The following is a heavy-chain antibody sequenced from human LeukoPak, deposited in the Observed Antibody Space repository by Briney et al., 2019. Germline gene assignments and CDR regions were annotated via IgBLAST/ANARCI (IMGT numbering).Heavy chain of an antibody. CDR1: GYTLTLLP. D-gene: IGHD3-22*01. Sequence: ASVKVSCKVSGYTLTLLPMHWVRQAPGKGREWMGGFDPEDGETIYAQKFQGRVTMTEDTSTDAAYMELSSLRSEDTAVYYCATHPRGYCDSSGTEPDNIWGQGTLVSVSS. V-gene: IGHV1-24*01. J-gene: IGHJ4*02. CDR3: ATHPRGYCDSSGTEPDNI. CDR2: FDPEDGET.